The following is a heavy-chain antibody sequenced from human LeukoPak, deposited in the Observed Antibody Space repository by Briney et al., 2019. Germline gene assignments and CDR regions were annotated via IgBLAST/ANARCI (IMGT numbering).Heavy chain of an antibody. V-gene: IGHV3-15*01. CDR3: ATDFSPVVIVPAAPRGAFHF. J-gene: IGHJ3*01. D-gene: IGHD2-2*01. Sequence: GGSLRLSCAASGLPFKNAWMTWVRQGPGKGLEWVGRIKSKSERGTTDYAAPVKGRFTISRDDSQNTLYLEMTSLKSEDTAVYYCATDFSPVVIVPAAPRGAFHFWGQGTLVSVSS. CDR2: IKSKSERGTT. CDR1: GLPFKNAW.